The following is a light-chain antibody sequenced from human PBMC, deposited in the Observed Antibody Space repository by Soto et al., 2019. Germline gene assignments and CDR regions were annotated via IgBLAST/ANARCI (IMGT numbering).Light chain of an antibody. Sequence: DIQMTQSPSSLSASVADRVTITCRASQDIGTDLGWYQQKPGKAPERLMYDASTLERGVPSRFSGTGSGTEFTLTISSLQPDDFATYYCQQYHRSSITFGQGTRLEIK. CDR3: QQYHRSSIT. J-gene: IGKJ5*01. CDR2: DAS. CDR1: QDIGTD. V-gene: IGKV1-17*01.